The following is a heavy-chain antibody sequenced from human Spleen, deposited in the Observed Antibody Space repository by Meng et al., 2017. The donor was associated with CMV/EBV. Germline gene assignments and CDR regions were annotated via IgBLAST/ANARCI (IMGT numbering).Heavy chain of an antibody. CDR3: ARDRGSYSSDAFDI. J-gene: IGHJ3*02. CDR2: INDGGTT. V-gene: IGHV4-34*01. Sequence: SETLSLTCAVYGSFNGYYWSWIRQPPGGGLEWIAEINDGGTTNYNPPLESRVTISVDTSKNQFSLKLSSVTAADTAVYYCARDRGSYSSDAFDIWGQGTMVTVSS. D-gene: IGHD1-26*01. CDR1: GSFNGYY.